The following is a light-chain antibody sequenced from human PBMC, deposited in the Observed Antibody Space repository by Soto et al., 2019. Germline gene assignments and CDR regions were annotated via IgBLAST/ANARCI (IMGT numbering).Light chain of an antibody. CDR2: DAS. V-gene: IGKV3-20*01. Sequence: EIVLTQSPGTLSLSPGERATLSCRASQSVIRNYLAWYQEKPGQAPRLLIYDASSRATGIPDRFSGSGSGTDFTLTISRLEPEDFAVYYCQQYGSLLTFGQGTRL. CDR3: QQYGSLLT. J-gene: IGKJ5*01. CDR1: QSVIRNY.